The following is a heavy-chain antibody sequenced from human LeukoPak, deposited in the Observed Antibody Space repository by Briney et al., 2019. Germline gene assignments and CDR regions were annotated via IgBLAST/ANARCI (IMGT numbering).Heavy chain of an antibody. CDR3: TKRVKYGGTWDHFAD. V-gene: IGHV3-23*01. J-gene: IGHJ4*02. Sequence: GGSLRLSCAASGFTFDNYRMSWVRQAPGKGLEWVSTVNADGGNTYYADSVKGRFTISRDNSKSTQILQMNSLRVEDTALYYCTKRVKYGGTWDHFADWGQGTLVTVSS. D-gene: IGHD1-26*01. CDR1: GFTFDNYR. CDR2: VNADGGNT.